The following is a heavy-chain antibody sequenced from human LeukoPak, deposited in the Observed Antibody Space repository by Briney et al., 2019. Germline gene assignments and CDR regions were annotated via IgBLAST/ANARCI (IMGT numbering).Heavy chain of an antibody. CDR3: ARFGYSGWNLEY. CDR1: GFSFRDFW. D-gene: IGHD5-12*01. Sequence: GGSLRLSCGASGFSFRDFWMSWVRQSPGKGLEWVASINQGGSLNYYVDAVKGRFTISRDDAKSSLYLRMDSLRDEDTAVYYCARFGYSGWNLEYWGQGTLVTVSS. V-gene: IGHV3-7*01. J-gene: IGHJ4*02. CDR2: INQGGSLN.